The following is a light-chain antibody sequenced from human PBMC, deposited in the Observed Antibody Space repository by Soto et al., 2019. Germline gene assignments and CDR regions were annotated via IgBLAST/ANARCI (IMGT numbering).Light chain of an antibody. J-gene: IGKJ5*01. Sequence: EIVLTQSPGTLSLSPGERATLSCRASQSIASSYLAWYQQKPGQAPRLLIYSASTLQSGVPSRFTGSGSGTDFTLTISSLQPEDSATYFCQQSFKPPLTFGQGTRVEVK. CDR2: SAS. V-gene: IGKV3D-20*02. CDR3: QQSFKPPLT. CDR1: QSIASSY.